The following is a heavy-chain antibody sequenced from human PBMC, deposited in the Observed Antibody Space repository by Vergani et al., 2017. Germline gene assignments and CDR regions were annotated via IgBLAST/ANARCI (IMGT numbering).Heavy chain of an antibody. D-gene: IGHD3-22*01. J-gene: IGHJ4*02. CDR1: GYSISSGYY. CDR3: AAVHSSGYYYFDY. CDR2: IYHSGCT. V-gene: IGHV4-38-2*01. Sequence: QVQLQESGPGLVKPSETLSLTCAVSGYSISSGYYWGWIRQPPGKGLEWIGSIYHSGCTYYNPSLKSRVTISVDTSKNQFSLKLSSVTAADTAVYYCAAVHSSGYYYFDYWGQGTLVTVSS.